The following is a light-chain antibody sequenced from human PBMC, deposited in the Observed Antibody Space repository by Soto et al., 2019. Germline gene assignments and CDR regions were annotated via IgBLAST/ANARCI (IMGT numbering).Light chain of an antibody. J-gene: IGLJ1*01. CDR3: SSYRSIGSIV. V-gene: IGLV1-44*01. CDR2: EVS. Sequence: QSVLTQSPSASGTPGQRVTISCSGSRSNIGKNAVNWYQQLPGTAPKVMIYEVSNRPSGVSTRFSGSKSGNTASLTISGLQADDEGDYYCSSYRSIGSIVFGSGTKLTVL. CDR1: RSNIGKNA.